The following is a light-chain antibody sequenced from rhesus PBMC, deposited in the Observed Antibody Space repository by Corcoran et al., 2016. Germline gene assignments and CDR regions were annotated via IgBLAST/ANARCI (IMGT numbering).Light chain of an antibody. Sequence: DIQMTQSPSSLSASVGDRVTITCRASENVNNYLNWYQPKPGKAPKLLIYKASTWQSGVPSRVSGSGSGTDYTFTISSLQPEDVATYYCQHGYGTPYSFGQGTKVEIK. J-gene: IGKJ2*01. CDR2: KAS. CDR3: QHGYGTPYS. CDR1: ENVNNY. V-gene: IGKV1-74*01.